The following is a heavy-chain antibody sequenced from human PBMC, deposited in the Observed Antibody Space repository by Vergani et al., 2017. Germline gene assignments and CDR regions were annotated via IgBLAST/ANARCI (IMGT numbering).Heavy chain of an antibody. D-gene: IGHD3-3*01. V-gene: IGHV1-69*04. Sequence: QVQLVQSGAEVKQPGSSVKVSCKASGGTSSSYAISWVRQAPGQGLEWMGRIIPILGIANYGQKVQGRVTITADKSTSTADMELSSRRSEDTAVYYCARCSQLGAVFDIWGQGTMVTVSS. CDR2: IIPILGIA. J-gene: IGHJ3*02. CDR1: GGTSSSYA. CDR3: ARCSQLGAVFDI.